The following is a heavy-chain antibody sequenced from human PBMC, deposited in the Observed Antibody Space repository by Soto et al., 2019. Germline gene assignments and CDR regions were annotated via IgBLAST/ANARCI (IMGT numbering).Heavy chain of an antibody. Sequence: QVQLQASGPGQVKPAETLSLTCTVSGGSITNNYWSWIRQSPGKGLEWIGCSYCIGRSSYTPSLRSRVTISIDTSKTQFSLRLRSVTAADTAVYYFARRQNLTNPFDTWGQGTLVTVAS. V-gene: IGHV4-59*08. D-gene: IGHD1-7*01. CDR2: SYCIGRS. CDR1: GGSITNNY. CDR3: ARRQNLTNPFDT. J-gene: IGHJ5*02.